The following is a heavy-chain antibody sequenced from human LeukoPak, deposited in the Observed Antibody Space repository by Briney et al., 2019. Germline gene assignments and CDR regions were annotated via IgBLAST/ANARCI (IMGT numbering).Heavy chain of an antibody. D-gene: IGHD2-15*01. V-gene: IGHV3-48*03. CDR1: GFTFSSYE. CDR3: ARDREAHYCSGGSCYPMIYYYYGMDV. Sequence: GGSLRLSCAASGFTFSSYEMNWVRQAPGRGLEGVSYISSSGSTIYYADSVKGRFTISRDNAKNSLYLQMNSLSAEDTAVYYCARDREAHYCSGGSCYPMIYYYYGMDVWGQGTTVTVSS. J-gene: IGHJ6*02. CDR2: ISSSGSTI.